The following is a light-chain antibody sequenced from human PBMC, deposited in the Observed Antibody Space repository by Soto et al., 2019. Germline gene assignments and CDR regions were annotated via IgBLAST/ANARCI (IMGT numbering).Light chain of an antibody. CDR3: QQSYGTPLT. J-gene: IGKJ4*01. CDR1: QSISNY. V-gene: IGKV1-39*01. Sequence: DMEMTQSPSSLSAFVGDRVTITCRASQSISNYLNWYQHKPGKVPKLLIYAASSLQSGLPTRCICSGSGTDFTLTINSLQPEEFATYYCQQSYGTPLTFGGGTKIEIK. CDR2: AAS.